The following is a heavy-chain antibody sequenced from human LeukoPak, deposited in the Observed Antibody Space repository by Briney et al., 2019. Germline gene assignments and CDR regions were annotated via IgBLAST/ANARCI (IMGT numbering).Heavy chain of an antibody. CDR2: ISGSGGSK. CDR3: AKEGYSGSYLCVLGAFDI. CDR1: GVTFSSYA. D-gene: IGHD1-26*01. V-gene: IGHV3-23*01. J-gene: IGHJ3*02. Sequence: PAGSLRLSCAASGVTFSSYAMSWVRQAPGKGLEWVSSISGSGGSKYYADSVKGRLTISRENSKNTLCLQMNSLRAEDTAVYYCAKEGYSGSYLCVLGAFDIGGQGTMVTVSS.